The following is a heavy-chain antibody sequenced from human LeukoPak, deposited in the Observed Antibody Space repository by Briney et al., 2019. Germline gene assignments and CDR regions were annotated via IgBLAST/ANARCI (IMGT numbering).Heavy chain of an antibody. Sequence: PGGSLRLSCAASGFTFSSYWMTWVRQAPGKGLEWVANIKQDGSEKYYVDSVMGRFTISRDNAMDSLYLQLNSLRVEDTAVYYCARDLVWGSYRLKAFDIWGRGTMVTVSS. CDR1: GFTFSSYW. D-gene: IGHD3-16*02. CDR2: IKQDGSEK. J-gene: IGHJ3*02. V-gene: IGHV3-7*01. CDR3: ARDLVWGSYRLKAFDI.